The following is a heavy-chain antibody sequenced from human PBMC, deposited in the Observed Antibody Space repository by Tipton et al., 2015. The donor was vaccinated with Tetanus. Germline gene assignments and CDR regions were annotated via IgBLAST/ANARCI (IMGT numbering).Heavy chain of an antibody. CDR1: GFIISNNN. Sequence: SLRLSCEASGFIISNNNMNWVRQAPGKGLEWVSSISSSSSYIYYADSVKGRFTISRDNAKNSLYLQMNSLRAEDTAVYYCARDLRNYYDSSGYSDYWGQGTLVTVSS. V-gene: IGHV3-21*01. CDR2: ISSSSSYI. D-gene: IGHD3-22*01. J-gene: IGHJ4*02. CDR3: ARDLRNYYDSSGYSDY.